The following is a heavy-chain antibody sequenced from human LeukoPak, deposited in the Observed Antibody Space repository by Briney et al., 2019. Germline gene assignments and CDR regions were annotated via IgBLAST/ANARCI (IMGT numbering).Heavy chain of an antibody. Sequence: PSETLSLTCTVSGGSISSYYWSWIRQPPGKGLEWIGYIYYSGSTNYNPSLKSRVTISVDTSKNQFSLKLSSVTAADTAVYYCARTMYYYDSSGYPYYYGMDVWGKGTTVIVSS. D-gene: IGHD3-22*01. J-gene: IGHJ6*04. CDR2: IYYSGST. CDR1: GGSISSYY. CDR3: ARTMYYYDSSGYPYYYGMDV. V-gene: IGHV4-59*01.